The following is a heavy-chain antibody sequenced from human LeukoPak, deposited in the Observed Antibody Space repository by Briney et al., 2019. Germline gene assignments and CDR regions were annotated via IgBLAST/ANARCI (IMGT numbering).Heavy chain of an antibody. D-gene: IGHD6-19*01. V-gene: IGHV4-59*08. CDR1: GGSISSYY. Sequence: SETLSLTCTVSGGSISSYYWSWIRQPPGKGLEWIGYIYYSGSTNYNPSLKSRVTISVDTSKNQFSLKLSSVTAADTAVYYCARTAVAPYNWFDPCGQGTLVTVSS. J-gene: IGHJ5*02. CDR3: ARTAVAPYNWFDP. CDR2: IYYSGST.